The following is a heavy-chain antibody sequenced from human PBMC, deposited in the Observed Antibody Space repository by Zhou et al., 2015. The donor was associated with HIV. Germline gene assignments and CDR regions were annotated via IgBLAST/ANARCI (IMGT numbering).Heavy chain of an antibody. V-gene: IGHV1-69*01. Sequence: QMHLVQSGAEVRKPGSSVRVTCKASGGTFGSYVISWVRQAPGRGLEWMGGVLPMFGTTNHAQNFEDRVTFTADHSTGTAYMDLRNLRSDDTAVYFCARAPSLIEVTSISPQYNWFDPWGQGTLVTVSS. CDR1: GGTFGSYV. CDR2: VLPMFGTT. J-gene: IGHJ5*02. D-gene: IGHD5-24*01. CDR3: ARAPSLIEVTSISPQYNWFDP.